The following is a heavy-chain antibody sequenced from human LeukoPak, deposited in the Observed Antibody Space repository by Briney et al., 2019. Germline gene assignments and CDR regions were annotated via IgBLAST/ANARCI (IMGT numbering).Heavy chain of an antibody. Sequence: SVKVSCKASGGTFSSYAISWVRQAPGQGVEWMGRIIPILGIANYAQKFQGRVTITADKSTSTAYMELSSLRSEDTAVYYCARETEAVAGTSWYFDLWGRGTLVTVSS. J-gene: IGHJ2*01. V-gene: IGHV1-69*04. CDR2: IIPILGIA. CDR3: ARETEAVAGTSWYFDL. CDR1: GGTFSSYA. D-gene: IGHD6-19*01.